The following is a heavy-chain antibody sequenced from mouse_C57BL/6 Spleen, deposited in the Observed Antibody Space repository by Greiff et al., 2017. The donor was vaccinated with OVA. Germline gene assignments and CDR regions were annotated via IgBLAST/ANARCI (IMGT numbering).Heavy chain of an antibody. CDR3: ARGRGYDYDEGFDY. V-gene: IGHV1-53*01. CDR2: INPSNGGT. J-gene: IGHJ2*01. D-gene: IGHD2-4*01. CDR1: GYTFTSYW. Sequence: QVQLKQPGPELVKPGASVKLSCKASGYTFTSYWMHWVKQRPGQGLEWIGNINPSNGGTNYNEKFKSKATLTVDKSSSTAYMQLSSLTSEDSAVYYCARGRGYDYDEGFDYWGQGTTLTVSS.